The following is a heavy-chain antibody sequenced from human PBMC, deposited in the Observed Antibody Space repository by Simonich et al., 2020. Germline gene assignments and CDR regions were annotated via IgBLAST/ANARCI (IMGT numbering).Heavy chain of an antibody. CDR1: GFTFSSYS. CDR2: ISSSSSYI. V-gene: IGHV3-21*01. D-gene: IGHD5-18*01. J-gene: IGHJ4*02. CDR3: ARDVDTAMVFDY. Sequence: EVQLVESGGGLVKPGGSLRLSCAASGFTFSSYSMNWVRQAPGKGLEWVSSISSSSSYIYYADSVKGRFTISRDNAKNSLYQQMNSLRAEDTAVYYCARDVDTAMVFDYWGQGTLVTVSS.